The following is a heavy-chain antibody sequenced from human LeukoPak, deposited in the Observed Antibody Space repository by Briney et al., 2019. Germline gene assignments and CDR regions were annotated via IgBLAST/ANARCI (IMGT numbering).Heavy chain of an antibody. Sequence: SETLSLTCTVSGGSISSSSYYWGWIRQPPGKGLEWIGSTYYSGSTYYNPSLKSRVTISVDTSKNQFSLKLSSVTAADTAVYYCARLSGHIVVVTPYYFDYWGQGTLVTVSS. CDR3: ARLSGHIVVVTPYYFDY. J-gene: IGHJ4*02. CDR1: GGSISSSSYY. V-gene: IGHV4-39*01. D-gene: IGHD2-21*02. CDR2: TYYSGST.